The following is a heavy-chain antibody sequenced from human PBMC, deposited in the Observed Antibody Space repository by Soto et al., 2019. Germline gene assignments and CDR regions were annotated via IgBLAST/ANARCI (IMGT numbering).Heavy chain of an antibody. CDR2: IDTYTGNP. CDR3: ASDAARLHYLDP. J-gene: IGHJ5*02. V-gene: IGHV7-4-1*01. Sequence: QVQLVQSGSELKRPGASVKVSCKASGYTFTNHAINWVRQAPGQGLEWMGWIDTYTGNPTFAQGFTGRFVFSVDTSVRTAYLEIYSLEAEDTAVYYCASDAARLHYLDPWGQGVLVTVSS. CDR1: GYTFTNHA. D-gene: IGHD2-15*01.